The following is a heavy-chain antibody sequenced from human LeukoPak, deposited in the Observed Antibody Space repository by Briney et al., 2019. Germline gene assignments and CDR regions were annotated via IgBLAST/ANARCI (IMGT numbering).Heavy chain of an antibody. J-gene: IGHJ4*02. CDR2: INPNSGGT. CDR3: ARVKRKYQVLKPLHETPSHYLDY. D-gene: IGHD2-2*01. Sequence: ASVKVSCKASGYTFTGYYMHWVRQAPGQGLEWMVWINPNSGGTNYAQKFQGRITMIRDTSISTAYMEPRRLSSGDTADYYVARVKRKYQVLKPLHETPSHYLDYWGQGTLVTVSS. CDR1: GYTFTGYY. V-gene: IGHV1-2*02.